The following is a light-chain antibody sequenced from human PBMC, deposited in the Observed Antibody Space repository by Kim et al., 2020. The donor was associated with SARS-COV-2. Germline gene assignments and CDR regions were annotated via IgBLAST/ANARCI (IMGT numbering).Light chain of an antibody. CDR3: QQTYSFPQIT. Sequence: DIQMTQSPSSLSASVGDRVTISCRASQSISSYVNWYQHKAGKAPKLLIYAASSLQSGVPSRFSGSGSGTDFTLTINSLQPEDFATYSCQQTYSFPQITFGQGTRLEIK. CDR2: AAS. V-gene: IGKV1-39*01. CDR1: QSISSY. J-gene: IGKJ5*01.